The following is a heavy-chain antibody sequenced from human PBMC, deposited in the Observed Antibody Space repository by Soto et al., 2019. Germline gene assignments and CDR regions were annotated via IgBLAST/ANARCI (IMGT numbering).Heavy chain of an antibody. Sequence: SETLSLTCSVSGGTINSGDYFWSWIRQPPGKGLEWIGSIFYTGSTYYSPSLKSRASMSMDTSKNPFSLRLRSLTAADTAVYFCARVKDTLYRHYYFDYWGQGTQVTVSS. D-gene: IGHD2-15*01. CDR1: GGTINSGDYF. CDR3: ARVKDTLYRHYYFDY. CDR2: IFYTGST. J-gene: IGHJ4*02. V-gene: IGHV4-30-4*01.